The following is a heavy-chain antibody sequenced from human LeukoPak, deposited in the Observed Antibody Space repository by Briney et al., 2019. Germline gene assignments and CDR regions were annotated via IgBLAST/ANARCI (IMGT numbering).Heavy chain of an antibody. Sequence: GGSLRLSCAASGITFNTYAMAWVRQAPGKGLEWVSSISGSGSGIFYADSVKGRFTISRDNSDNTLYLQLSRLRAEDTALYYCAKGIYDYVWGSAPVYWGRGTLVTVSS. V-gene: IGHV3-23*01. J-gene: IGHJ4*02. CDR1: GITFNTYA. CDR2: ISGSGSGI. D-gene: IGHD3-16*01. CDR3: AKGIYDYVWGSAPVY.